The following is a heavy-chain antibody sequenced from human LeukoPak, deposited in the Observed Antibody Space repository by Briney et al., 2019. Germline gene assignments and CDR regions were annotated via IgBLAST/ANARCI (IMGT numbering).Heavy chain of an antibody. Sequence: GGSLRLSCAASGITVSNNYMTWVRQAPGKGLEWVSLIYSGGTTFYADSVKGRLTISRGNSKNTLYLQMNSLRAEDTAVYYCARVSTYESSGYPYYYYAMDVWGQGTTVTISS. CDR3: ARVSTYESSGYPYYYYAMDV. V-gene: IGHV3-66*01. J-gene: IGHJ6*02. CDR2: IYSGGTT. D-gene: IGHD3-22*01. CDR1: GITVSNNY.